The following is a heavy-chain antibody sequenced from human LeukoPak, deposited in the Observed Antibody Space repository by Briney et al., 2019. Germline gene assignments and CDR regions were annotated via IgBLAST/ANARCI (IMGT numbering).Heavy chain of an antibody. CDR2: IIPFFGTP. V-gene: IGHV1-69*06. CDR3: ARVSYYDSSGYKYGMDV. D-gene: IGHD3-22*01. J-gene: IGHJ6*02. Sequence: GASVKVSCKASGGTFSSYAINWVRQAPGQGLEWMGGIIPFFGTPKYAQKFQGRVTITADKSTSTAYMELSSLRSEDTAVYYCARVSYYDSSGYKYGMDVWGQGTTVTVSS. CDR1: GGTFSSYA.